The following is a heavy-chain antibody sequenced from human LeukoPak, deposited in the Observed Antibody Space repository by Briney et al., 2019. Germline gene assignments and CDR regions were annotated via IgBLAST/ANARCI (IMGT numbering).Heavy chain of an antibody. J-gene: IGHJ4*02. V-gene: IGHV1-69*13. CDR2: IIPIFGTA. D-gene: IGHD1-26*01. CDR3: ASHSGSYNNY. CDR1: GYTFTSYG. Sequence: ASVKVSCTASGYTFTSYGISWVRQAPGQGLEWMGGIIPIFGTANYAQKFQGRVTITADESTSTAYMELSSLRSEDTAMYYCASHSGSYNNYWGQGTLVTVSS.